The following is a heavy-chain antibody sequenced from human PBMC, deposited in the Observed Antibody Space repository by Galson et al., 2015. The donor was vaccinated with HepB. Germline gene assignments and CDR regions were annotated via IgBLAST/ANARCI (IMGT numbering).Heavy chain of an antibody. CDR2: IYPGGSDT. CDR1: GYNFITHW. D-gene: IGHD5-24*01. V-gene: IGHV5-51*01. CDR3: ARHWDRDGYNFGYSDS. Sequence: SGAEVKKPGESLKISCKGSGYNFITHWIAWVRQKPGKGLEWMGIIYPGGSDTRYSPSFQGQVTISVDKSIRTAYLQWSSLKASDTAMYYCARHWDRDGYNFGYSDSWGQGSLVIVSS. J-gene: IGHJ4*02.